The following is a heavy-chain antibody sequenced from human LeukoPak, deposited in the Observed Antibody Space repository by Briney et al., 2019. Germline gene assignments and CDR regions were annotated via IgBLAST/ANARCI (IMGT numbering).Heavy chain of an antibody. CDR1: GFTFSTYA. CDR3: APESPTSGIDS. D-gene: IGHD2-15*01. V-gene: IGHV3-23*05. Sequence: PGGSLRLSCAASGFTFSTYAMSWVRQAPGKGLEWVSLIYKNGKEYYAESAKGRFSISRDISKNSLDLQMNRLRGDDTAVYYCAPESPTSGIDSWGQGTLVIVSS. J-gene: IGHJ5*01. CDR2: IYKNGKE.